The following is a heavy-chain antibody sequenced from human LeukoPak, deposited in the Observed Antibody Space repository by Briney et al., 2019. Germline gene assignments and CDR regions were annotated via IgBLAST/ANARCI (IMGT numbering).Heavy chain of an antibody. CDR3: ARSDPTGGPLDY. V-gene: IGHV4-59*01. D-gene: IGHD3-10*01. J-gene: IGHJ4*02. CDR1: GGSISDYY. Sequence: SETLSLTCTVSGGSISDYYWTWIRQPPGKGLEWIGYIYYTGSTNYNPSLSSRVTMSVDTSKNQFSLKLSSVTAADTAVYYCARSDPTGGPLDYWGQGTLVTVSS. CDR2: IYYTGST.